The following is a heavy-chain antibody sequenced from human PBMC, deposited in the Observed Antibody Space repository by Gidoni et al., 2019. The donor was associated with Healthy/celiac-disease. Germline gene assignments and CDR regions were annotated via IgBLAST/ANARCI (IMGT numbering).Heavy chain of an antibody. CDR1: GFTFSSYG. J-gene: IGHJ4*02. V-gene: IGHV3-33*01. CDR3: ARDNQWLVPFDY. D-gene: IGHD6-19*01. Sequence: QVQLVESGGGVVQPGRSLRLPCAASGFTFSSYGMHWVRQAPGKGLEWVAVIWYDGSNKYYADSVKGRFTISRDNSKNTLYLQMNSLRAEDTAVYYCARDNQWLVPFDYWGQGTLVTVSS. CDR2: IWYDGSNK.